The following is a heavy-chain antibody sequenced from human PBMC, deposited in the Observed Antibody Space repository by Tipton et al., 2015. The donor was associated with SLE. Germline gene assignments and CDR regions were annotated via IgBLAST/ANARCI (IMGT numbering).Heavy chain of an antibody. J-gene: IGHJ5*01. D-gene: IGHD1-26*01. CDR3: ARETGTYYSTWFDS. Sequence: LSLTCSVSGASMNSGSYSWHWIRQPAGKALQWLGHIDSSGNTYYNPSLRSRVSISVDVSRNQFSLTLNSVTAADTATYSCARETGTYYSTWFDSWGQGTLVTVSS. CDR2: IDSSGNT. V-gene: IGHV4-61*09. CDR1: GASMNSGSYS.